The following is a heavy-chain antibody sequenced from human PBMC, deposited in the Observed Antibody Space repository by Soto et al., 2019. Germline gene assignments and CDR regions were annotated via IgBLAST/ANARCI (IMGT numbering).Heavy chain of an antibody. V-gene: IGHV3-33*01. Sequence: PXXSLRLSCAASGFTFSSYGMHWVPQAPGKGLEWVAVIWYDGSNKYYADSVKGRFTISRDNSKNTLYLQMNSLRDEDTAVYYCASPYYYDSSGYFNVWGQGTTVTVSS. D-gene: IGHD3-22*01. J-gene: IGHJ6*02. CDR3: ASPYYYDSSGYFNV. CDR2: IWYDGSNK. CDR1: GFTFSSYG.